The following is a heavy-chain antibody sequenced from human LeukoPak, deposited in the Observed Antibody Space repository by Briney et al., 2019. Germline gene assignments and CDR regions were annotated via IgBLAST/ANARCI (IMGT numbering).Heavy chain of an antibody. Sequence: QTGGSLRLSCAASGFTFSSYAMSWVRQAPGKGVEWVSAISRCGGSTYYADPVKGRFTISRDNSKNTLYLQMNSLRAEDTAVYYCAKVVLERLFDYWGQGTLVTVSS. D-gene: IGHD1-1*01. CDR1: GFTFSSYA. CDR3: AKVVLERLFDY. CDR2: ISRCGGST. J-gene: IGHJ4*02. V-gene: IGHV3-23*01.